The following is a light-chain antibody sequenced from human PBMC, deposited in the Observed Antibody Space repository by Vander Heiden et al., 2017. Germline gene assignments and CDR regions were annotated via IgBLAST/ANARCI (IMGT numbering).Light chain of an antibody. CDR3: QSFDSSLSAWV. CDR2: RDN. Sequence: QSVLTQPPSVSGAPGQRVTISCTGSSSNIGAGYDLHWYQLLPGTAPKPLIYRDNNRPSGVPDRFSGSKSGTSASLAITGLQAEDEADYYCQSFDSSLSAWVFGGGTKVTVL. CDR1: SSNIGAGYD. V-gene: IGLV1-40*01. J-gene: IGLJ3*02.